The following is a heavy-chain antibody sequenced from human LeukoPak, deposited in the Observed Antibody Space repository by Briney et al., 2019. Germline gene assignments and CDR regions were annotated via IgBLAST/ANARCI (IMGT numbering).Heavy chain of an antibody. CDR2: ISNKGSP. V-gene: IGHV4-61*01. J-gene: IGHJ6*02. CDR3: ARDHWLLSSKTWYYYGLDV. CDR1: GGSISSSSHY. D-gene: IGHD3-9*01. Sequence: SETLSLTCTVSGGSISSSSHYWGWIRQPPGKGLEWIGYISNKGSPDYSPSLKSRVTISADTSKNQLSLILRSVTAADTAVYFCARDHWLLSSKTWYYYGLDVWGQGTTVTVSS.